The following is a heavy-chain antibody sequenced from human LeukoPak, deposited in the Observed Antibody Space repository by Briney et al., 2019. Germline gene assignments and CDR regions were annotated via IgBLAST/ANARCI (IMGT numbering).Heavy chain of an antibody. J-gene: IGHJ3*02. D-gene: IGHD1-26*01. CDR3: ARVRGGSGSSYAADAFDI. V-gene: IGHV3-23*01. CDR1: GFTFSSSA. Sequence: GGSLRLSCAASGFTFSSSAMNWVRQAPGKGLEWVSAISGSGGSTYYADSVKGRFTIPRDNSKNTLYLQMNSLRAEDTAVYYCARVRGGSGSSYAADAFDIWGQGTMVTVSS. CDR2: ISGSGGST.